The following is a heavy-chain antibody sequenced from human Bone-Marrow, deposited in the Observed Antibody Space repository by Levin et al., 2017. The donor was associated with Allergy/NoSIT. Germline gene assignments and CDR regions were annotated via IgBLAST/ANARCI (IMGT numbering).Heavy chain of an antibody. V-gene: IGHV3-48*03. CDR1: GFTVSGYV. CDR3: ARGPHYYDINDYYYFDY. D-gene: IGHD3-22*01. J-gene: IGHJ4*02. Sequence: GESLKISCAASGFTVSGYVMNWVRQAPGKGLEWISYISSSGSTIYYSDSVRGRFTVSKEDAKNLLSLQMSSLRAEDTAVYYCARGPHYYDINDYYYFDYWGQGALVTVSS. CDR2: ISSSGSTI.